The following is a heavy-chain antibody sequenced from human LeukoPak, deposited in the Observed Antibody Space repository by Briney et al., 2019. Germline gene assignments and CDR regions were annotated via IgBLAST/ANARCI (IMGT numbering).Heavy chain of an antibody. D-gene: IGHD3-22*01. CDR2: INTSGST. J-gene: IGHJ6*03. Sequence: SETLSLTCTVSGCSISSYYWSWIRQPAGKGLEWIAPINTSGSTNYNPSLKSRVTMSVDTSKNQFSLKLSSVTAADTAVYYCARGVSSGYYYYYYYMDVWGKGTTVIISS. V-gene: IGHV4-4*07. CDR3: ARGVSSGYYYYYYYMDV. CDR1: GCSISSYY.